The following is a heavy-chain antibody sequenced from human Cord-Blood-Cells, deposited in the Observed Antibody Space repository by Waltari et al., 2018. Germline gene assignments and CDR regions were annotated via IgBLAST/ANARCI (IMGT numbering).Heavy chain of an antibody. J-gene: IGHJ4*02. CDR2: IYYRGST. CDR3: ARRGSSSWFDY. D-gene: IGHD6-13*01. Sequence: QLQLQESGPGLVKPSETLSLTCTVSGGSISSSSYYWGWIRQPPGKGLEWIGSIYYRGSTYYAPSLKSRGTISGDTSKNQFALRLSAVTAADTAVYYCARRGSSSWFDYWGQGTLVTVSS. CDR1: GGSISSSSYY. V-gene: IGHV4-39*07.